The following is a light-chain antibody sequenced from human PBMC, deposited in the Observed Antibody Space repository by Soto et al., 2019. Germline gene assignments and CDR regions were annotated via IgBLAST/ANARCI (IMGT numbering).Light chain of an antibody. CDR3: GAWDRSLSAYV. CDR2: DNN. Sequence: QSVLTQPPSVSAAPGQTVTISCSGSSSNIGNDYVSWYQQFPGTAPKLLVYDNNKRPSGIADRFSASRSGTSATLGITGLQTGDEAAYYCGAWDRSLSAYVFGTATKLTVL. V-gene: IGLV1-51*01. CDR1: SSNIGNDY. J-gene: IGLJ1*01.